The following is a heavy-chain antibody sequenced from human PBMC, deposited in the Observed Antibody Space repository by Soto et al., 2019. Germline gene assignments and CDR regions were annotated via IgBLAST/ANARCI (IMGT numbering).Heavy chain of an antibody. J-gene: IGHJ4*02. CDR2: IYYSGGT. D-gene: IGHD3-22*01. CDR1: GVSIGRYD. CDR3: ARYDSSGYRFEY. Sequence: SDTLSLTCTASGVSIGRYDWIWIRKPPGKGLEWIGYIYYSGGTNYNPSLKSRVTISVDTSKNQFSLKLSSVTAADAAVYYCARYDSSGYRFEYWGQGPRVTVS. V-gene: IGHV4-59*01.